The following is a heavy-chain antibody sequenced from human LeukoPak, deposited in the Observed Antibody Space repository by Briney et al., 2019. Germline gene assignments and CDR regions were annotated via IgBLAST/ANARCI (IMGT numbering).Heavy chain of an antibody. Sequence: SETLSLTCTVSGDSSSNSIYYWGWIRQPPGKGLEWIGSIDYSGSTYYNPSLKSRATVSIDTSKNQFSLNLSSVTAADTAVYYCAREYTLYRSGWFLDYWGQGTVVTVSS. D-gene: IGHD6-19*01. J-gene: IGHJ4*02. V-gene: IGHV4-39*07. CDR1: GDSSSNSIYY. CDR3: AREYTLYRSGWFLDY. CDR2: IDYSGST.